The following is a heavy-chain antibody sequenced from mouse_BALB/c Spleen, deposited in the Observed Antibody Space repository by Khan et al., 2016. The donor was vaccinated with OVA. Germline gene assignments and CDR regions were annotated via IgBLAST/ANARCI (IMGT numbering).Heavy chain of an antibody. J-gene: IGHJ3*01. CDR1: GFSFSSYS. CDR3: ASHLTGSFAY. D-gene: IGHD4-1*01. Sequence: EVELVESGGDLVKPGGSLKLSCAASGFSFSSYSMSWVHQTPDKRLEWVATISSGGDYTYYPDIVKGRFTISRDNAKNTLYLQMSSLKSEDTARYYCASHLTGSFAYWGQGTLVTVSA. CDR2: ISSGGDYT. V-gene: IGHV5-6*01.